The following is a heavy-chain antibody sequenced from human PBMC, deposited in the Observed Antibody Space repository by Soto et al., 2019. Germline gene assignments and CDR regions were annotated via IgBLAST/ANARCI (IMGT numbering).Heavy chain of an antibody. V-gene: IGHV4-34*01. D-gene: IGHD2-2*01. CDR1: RRSFSGSY. CDR3: ARESMSAALIRDGGLDV. Sequence: SAPLSLTSALYRRSFSGSYWSSILQPPGKGLEWIGEINHSGSTNYNPSLKSRVTISVDTSKNQFSLKLSSVTAADTAVYYCARESMSAALIRDGGLDVWGKGTTVT. CDR2: INHSGST. J-gene: IGHJ6*04.